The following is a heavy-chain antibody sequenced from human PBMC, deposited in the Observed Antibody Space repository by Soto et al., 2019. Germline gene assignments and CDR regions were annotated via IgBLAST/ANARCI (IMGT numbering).Heavy chain of an antibody. Sequence: GAPVKVSCKAYGYTFTGYYMHLVRHSPGQGLEWMGISNPSGGSTSYAQKFQGRVTMTRDTSTSTVYMELRSLRYEDTAVYYCARDLSSIKIFDYWGQGTLVPVSS. J-gene: IGHJ4*02. CDR2: SNPSGGST. V-gene: IGHV1-46*01. D-gene: IGHD6-13*01. CDR3: ARDLSSIKIFDY. CDR1: GYTFTGYY.